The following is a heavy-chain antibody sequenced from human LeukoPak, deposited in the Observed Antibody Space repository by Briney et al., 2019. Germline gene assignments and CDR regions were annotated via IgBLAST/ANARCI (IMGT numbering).Heavy chain of an antibody. J-gene: IGHJ4*02. D-gene: IGHD6-13*01. V-gene: IGHV3-30-3*01. Sequence: QSGGSLRLSCAASGFTFNTYAMHWVRQAPGKGLEWVAVISHDGTRQYYADSVKGRLTISRDNSKNTLYLQMNSLRPEDTALYYCARFIAAAGYYWGQGTLVTVSS. CDR3: ARFIAAAGYY. CDR2: ISHDGTRQ. CDR1: GFTFNTYA.